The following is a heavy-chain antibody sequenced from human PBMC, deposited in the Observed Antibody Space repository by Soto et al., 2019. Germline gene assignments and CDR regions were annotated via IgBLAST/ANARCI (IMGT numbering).Heavy chain of an antibody. CDR2: MNPNSGNT. J-gene: IGHJ3*02. D-gene: IGHD2-2*01. V-gene: IGHV1-8*01. CDR1: GYTFTSYD. Sequence: SVKVSCKASGYTFTSYDINWVRQATGQGLEWMGWMNPNSGNTGYAQKFQGRVTMTRNTSISTAYMELSSLRSEDTAVYYCARGRGDIVVVPAANRAFDIWGRGTMVTVSS. CDR3: ARGRGDIVVVPAANRAFDI.